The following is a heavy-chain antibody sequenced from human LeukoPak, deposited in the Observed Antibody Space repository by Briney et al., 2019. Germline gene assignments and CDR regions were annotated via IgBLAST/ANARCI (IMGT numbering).Heavy chain of an antibody. J-gene: IGHJ4*02. V-gene: IGHV4-34*01. D-gene: IGHD3-10*01. CDR1: GGSFSGYY. CDR3: AAHYGSGSYDY. CDR2: INHSGST. Sequence: SETLSLTCAVYGGSFSGYYWSWIRQPPGKGLEWIGEINHSGSTNYNPSLKSRVTISVDRSKNQFSLKLSSVTAADTAVYYCAAHYGSGSYDYWGQGTLVTVSS.